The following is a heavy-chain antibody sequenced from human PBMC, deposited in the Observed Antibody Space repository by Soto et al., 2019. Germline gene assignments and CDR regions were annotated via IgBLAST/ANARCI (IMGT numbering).Heavy chain of an antibody. CDR3: ARQPHDYWSGHYCYAH. D-gene: IGHD3-3*01. V-gene: IGHV4-39*01. CDR1: GGSISSGGYY. Sequence: SETLSLTCTVSGGSISSGGYYWSWVRQPPGKGLEWIGTIYYTGSTYYSPSLKSRVTMSVDTSKSQFSLKLSSVTAADTAVYYCARQPHDYWSGHYCYAHWGQGTLVTVSS. J-gene: IGHJ4*02. CDR2: IYYTGST.